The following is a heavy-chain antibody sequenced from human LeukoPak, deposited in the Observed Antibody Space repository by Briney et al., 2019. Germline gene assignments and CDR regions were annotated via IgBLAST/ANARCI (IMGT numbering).Heavy chain of an antibody. J-gene: IGHJ4*02. CDR3: AKDGGYCSGGSCYAEFLDY. D-gene: IGHD2-15*01. CDR2: IWYDGSNK. Sequence: GGSLRLSCAASGFTFSSYGMHWVRQAPGKGLGWVAVIWYDGSNKYYADSVKGRFTISRDNSKNTLYLQMNSLRAEDTAVCYCAKDGGYCSGGSCYAEFLDYWGQGTLVTVSS. CDR1: GFTFSSYG. V-gene: IGHV3-33*06.